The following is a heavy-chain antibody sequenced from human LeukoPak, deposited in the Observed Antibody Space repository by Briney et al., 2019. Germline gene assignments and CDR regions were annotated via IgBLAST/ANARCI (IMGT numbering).Heavy chain of an antibody. CDR1: GFTFSSYG. CDR2: ISYDGSNK. D-gene: IGHD5-24*01. J-gene: IGHJ6*02. CDR3: AKDREMATSRYYYYYYGMDV. Sequence: PGGSLRLSCAASGFTFSSYGMHWVRQAPGKGLEWVAVISYDGSNKYYADSVKGRFTISRDNSKNTLYLQMNSLRAEDTAVYYCAKDREMATSRYYYYYYGMDVWGQGTTVTVSS. V-gene: IGHV3-30*18.